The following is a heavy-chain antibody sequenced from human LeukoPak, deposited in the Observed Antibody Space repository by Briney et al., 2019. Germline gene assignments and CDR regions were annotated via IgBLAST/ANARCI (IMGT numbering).Heavy chain of an antibody. Sequence: PSQTLSLTCTVSGGSISSYYWSWIRQPPGKGLEWIGYIYYSGSTNYNPSLKSRVTISVDTSKNQFSLKLSSVTAADTAVYYCARDQNYYDSSGYYDYWGQGTLVTVSS. D-gene: IGHD3-22*01. CDR3: ARDQNYYDSSGYYDY. V-gene: IGHV4-59*01. CDR2: IYYSGST. J-gene: IGHJ4*02. CDR1: GGSISSYY.